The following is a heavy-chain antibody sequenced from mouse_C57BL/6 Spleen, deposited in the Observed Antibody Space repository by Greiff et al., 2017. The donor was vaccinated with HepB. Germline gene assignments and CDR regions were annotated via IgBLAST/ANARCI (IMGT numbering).Heavy chain of an antibody. CDR1: GYTFTDYN. J-gene: IGHJ2*01. V-gene: IGHV1-18*01. Sequence: EVQLQQSGPELVKPGASVKIPCKASGYTFTDYNMDWVKQSHGKSLEWIGDINPNNGGTIYNQKFKGKATLTVDKSSSTAYMELRSLTSEDTAVYYCARSGYGSSYENYFDYWGQGTTLTVSS. CDR3: ARSGYGSSYENYFDY. CDR2: INPNNGGT. D-gene: IGHD1-1*01.